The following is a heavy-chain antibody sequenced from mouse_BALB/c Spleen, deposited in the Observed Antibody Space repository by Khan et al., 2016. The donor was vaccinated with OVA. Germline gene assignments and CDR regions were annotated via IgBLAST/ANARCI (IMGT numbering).Heavy chain of an antibody. V-gene: IGHV2-6-7*01. D-gene: IGHD4-1*01. J-gene: IGHJ4*01. CDR2: IWGDGST. CDR3: ARELGHYAMDY. Sequence: QVQLKQSGPGLVAPSQSLSITCTVSGFSLTGYGVNWVRQPPGKGLEWLGMIWGDGSTDYNSALKSRLSISKDNSKSQVFLKMNSLQTDDTARYYCARELGHYAMDYWGQGPSVTVSS. CDR1: GFSLTGYG.